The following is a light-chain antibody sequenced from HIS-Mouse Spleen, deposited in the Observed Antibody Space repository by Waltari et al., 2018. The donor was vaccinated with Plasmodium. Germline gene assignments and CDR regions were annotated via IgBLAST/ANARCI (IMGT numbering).Light chain of an antibody. Sequence: DIVMTQSPATLSVSPGERATLSCRASQSVSSNLAWYQQKPGQAPRVLIYGASTRATGIPARFSGSGSGTEFTLTISSLQSEDFAVYYCQQYNNWPPEGAFGPGTKVDIK. V-gene: IGKV3-15*01. CDR2: GAS. CDR3: QQYNNWPPEGA. CDR1: QSVSSN. J-gene: IGKJ3*01.